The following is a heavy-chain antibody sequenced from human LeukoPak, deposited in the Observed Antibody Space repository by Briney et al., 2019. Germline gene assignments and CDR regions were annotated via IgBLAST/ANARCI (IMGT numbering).Heavy chain of an antibody. V-gene: IGHV3-48*04. CDR3: ARGSMVLDY. CDR2: ISSSSGTI. Sequence: GGSLRLSCAASGFTSSSYSMNWVRQAPGKGLEWVSYISSSSGTIYYADSVKGRFTISRDNAKNLLYLQMNSLRAEDTAVYYCARGSMVLDYWGQGTLVTVSS. D-gene: IGHD3-10*01. CDR1: GFTSSSYS. J-gene: IGHJ4*02.